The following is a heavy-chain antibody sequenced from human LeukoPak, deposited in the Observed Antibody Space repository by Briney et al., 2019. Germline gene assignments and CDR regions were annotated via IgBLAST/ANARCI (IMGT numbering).Heavy chain of an antibody. CDR3: ARGGYYDSSGSDY. CDR2: INSDGSGT. CDR1: GFTFSSYW. D-gene: IGHD3-22*01. V-gene: IGHV3-74*01. Sequence: GGSLRLSCAASGFTFSSYWMHWVRQAPGKGLVWVSRINSDGSGTSYADSVKGRFTISRDNAKNTLYLQMNSLRAEDTAVYYCARGGYYDSSGSDYWGQGTLVTVSS. J-gene: IGHJ4*02.